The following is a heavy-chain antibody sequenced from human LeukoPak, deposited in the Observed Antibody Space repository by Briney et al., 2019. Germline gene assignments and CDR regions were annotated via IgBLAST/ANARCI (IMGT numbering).Heavy chain of an antibody. Sequence: GGSLRLSCAASGFTFSSYGMHWVRQAPGKGLEWVAVISYDGSNEYYADSVKGRFTISRDNSKNTLYLQMNSLRAEDTAVYYCAKDASYGWDYWGQGTLVTVSS. CDR1: GFTFSSYG. J-gene: IGHJ4*02. CDR3: AKDASYGWDY. D-gene: IGHD4-17*01. V-gene: IGHV3-30*18. CDR2: ISYDGSNE.